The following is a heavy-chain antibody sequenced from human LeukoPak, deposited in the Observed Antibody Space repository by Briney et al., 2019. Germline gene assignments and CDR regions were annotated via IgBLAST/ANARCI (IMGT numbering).Heavy chain of an antibody. D-gene: IGHD1-20*01. CDR3: AKRTSNWNYFDY. V-gene: IGHV3-21*04. CDR2: ISSSSSYI. CDR1: GFTFSSYS. Sequence: PGGSLRLSCAASGFTFSSYSMKWVRQAPGKGLEWVSSISSSSSYIYYADSVKGRFTISRDNAKNSLYLQVNSLRAEDTAVYYCAKRTSNWNYFDYWGQGTLVTVSS. J-gene: IGHJ4*02.